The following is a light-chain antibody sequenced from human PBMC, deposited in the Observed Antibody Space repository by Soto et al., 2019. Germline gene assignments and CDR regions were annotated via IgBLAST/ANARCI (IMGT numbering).Light chain of an antibody. Sequence: QSALTQPASVSGSPGQSITISCTGTSSDIGNYNFVSWFQQHPDKAPKLMIYEVNRRPSGVSHRFSGSKSGNTASLTISGLQPEDEADYYCSSYAYGSTLGVFGGGTKLT. CDR3: SSYAYGSTLGV. CDR1: SSDIGNYNF. CDR2: EVN. V-gene: IGLV2-23*02. J-gene: IGLJ3*02.